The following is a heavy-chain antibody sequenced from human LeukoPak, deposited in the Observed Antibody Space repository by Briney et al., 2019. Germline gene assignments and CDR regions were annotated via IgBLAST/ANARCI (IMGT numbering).Heavy chain of an antibody. D-gene: IGHD1-1*01. CDR1: GFTFSSYG. CDR2: ISYDGSNK. CDR3: ARAQLGFDF. Sequence: GGSLRLSCAASGFTFSSYGMHWVRQAPGKGLEWVAVISYDGSNKFYADAVKGRFTISRDNSKNTLYLQMNSLRDEDTAVFYYARAQLGFDFWGQGTLVTVSS. J-gene: IGHJ4*02. V-gene: IGHV3-30*03.